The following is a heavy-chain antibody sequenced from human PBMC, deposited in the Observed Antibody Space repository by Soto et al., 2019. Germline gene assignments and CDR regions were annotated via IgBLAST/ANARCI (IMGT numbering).Heavy chain of an antibody. CDR2: FDPEDGET. J-gene: IGHJ4*02. D-gene: IGHD5-18*01. CDR1: GYTLTELS. Sequence: ASVKVSCKVSGYTLTELSMHWVRQAPGKGLEWMGGFDPEDGETIYAQKFQGRVTMTEDTSTDTAYMELSSLRSEDTAVYYCATVSTQRRYSYGFETPVQNFDYWGQGTLVTVSS. CDR3: ATVSTQRRYSYGFETPVQNFDY. V-gene: IGHV1-24*01.